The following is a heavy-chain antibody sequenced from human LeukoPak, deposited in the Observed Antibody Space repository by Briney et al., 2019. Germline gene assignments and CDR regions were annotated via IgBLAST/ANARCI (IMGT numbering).Heavy chain of an antibody. V-gene: IGHV3-23*01. CDR2: ISGSGGST. Sequence: SGGSLRLSCAASGFTFSSYAMTWVRQAPGKGLEWVSVISGSGGSTYYADSVKGRFTISRDNSTNTLYLQMNSLRAEDTAVYYCAKDIYGDYGGLDYWGQGTLVTVSS. CDR3: AKDIYGDYGGLDY. CDR1: GFTFSSYA. D-gene: IGHD4-17*01. J-gene: IGHJ4*02.